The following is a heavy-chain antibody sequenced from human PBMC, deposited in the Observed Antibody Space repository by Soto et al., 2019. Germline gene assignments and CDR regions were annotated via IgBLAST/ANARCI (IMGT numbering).Heavy chain of an antibody. CDR1: GGTFSSYT. CDR2: IIPILGIA. D-gene: IGHD4-17*01. V-gene: IGHV1-69*02. CDR3: ARAPVTTQPSDY. J-gene: IGHJ4*02. Sequence: QVQLVQSGAEVKKPGSSVKVSCKASGGTFSSYTISWVRQAPGQGLEWMGRIIPILGIANYAQKFQGRVTMTAAKSTSTAYMELSSLRSEDTAVYYCARAPVTTQPSDYWGQGTLVTVSS.